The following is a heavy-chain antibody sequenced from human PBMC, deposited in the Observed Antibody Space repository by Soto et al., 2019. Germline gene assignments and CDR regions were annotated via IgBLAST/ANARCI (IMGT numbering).Heavy chain of an antibody. V-gene: IGHV3-11*01. Sequence: PGGSLRLSCAASGFTFSDYYMSWIRQAPGKGLEWVSYISSSSSTIYYADSVKGRFTISRDNAKNSLYLQMNSLRAEDTAVYYCARSVHYYDSSGPFDYWGQGTLLTVSS. CDR2: ISSSSSTI. CDR1: GFTFSDYY. CDR3: ARSVHYYDSSGPFDY. J-gene: IGHJ4*02. D-gene: IGHD3-22*01.